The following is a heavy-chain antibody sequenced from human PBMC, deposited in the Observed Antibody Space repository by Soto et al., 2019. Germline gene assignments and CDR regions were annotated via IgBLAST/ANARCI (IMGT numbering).Heavy chain of an antibody. Sequence: ASVKVSCKASGYTFTSYGISWVRQAPGQGLEWMGWISAYNGNSNYAQKLQGRVTMTTDTSTSTAYMELRSLRSDDTAVYYCARDFRDNCNYVWLAYWGQGTLVTVSS. CDR1: GYTFTSYG. D-gene: IGHD1-7*01. CDR3: ARDFRDNCNYVWLAY. V-gene: IGHV1-18*01. CDR2: ISAYNGNS. J-gene: IGHJ4*02.